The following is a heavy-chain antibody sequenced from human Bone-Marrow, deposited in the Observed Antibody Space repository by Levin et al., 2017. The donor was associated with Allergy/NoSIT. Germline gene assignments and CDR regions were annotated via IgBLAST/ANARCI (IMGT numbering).Heavy chain of an antibody. CDR3: ARDCSRASCYADY. V-gene: IGHV3-7*01. Sequence: PGGSLRLSCAASGFTFSSYWMSWVRQAPGKGLELVANIKQDGSEKYYVDSVKGRFTISRDNARSSVYLQMNSLRVEDTAVYYCARDCSRASCYADYWGQGTLVTVSS. D-gene: IGHD2-2*01. CDR1: GFTFSSYW. J-gene: IGHJ4*02. CDR2: IKQDGSEK.